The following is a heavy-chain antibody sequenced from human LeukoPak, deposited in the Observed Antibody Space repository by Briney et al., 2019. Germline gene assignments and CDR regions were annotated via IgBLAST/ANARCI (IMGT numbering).Heavy chain of an antibody. CDR3: ARLDYYHFDY. D-gene: IGHD3-22*01. CDR2: ISYSGST. CDR1: GGSISRYY. J-gene: IGHJ4*02. Sequence: PSETLSLTCTVSGGSISRYYWSWLRQPPGKGLEWIGYISYSGSTKYNPSLMSRVTISVDTSKNQFSLKLSSATAADTAVYYCARLDYYHFDYWGQGTVVTVSS. V-gene: IGHV4-59*01.